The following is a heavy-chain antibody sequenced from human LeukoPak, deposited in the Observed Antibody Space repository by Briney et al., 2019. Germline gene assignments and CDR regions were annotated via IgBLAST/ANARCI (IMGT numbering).Heavy chain of an antibody. CDR1: EFTFTTYW. J-gene: IGHJ4*02. CDR3: ARLSEMLRGPEVIYYFEH. D-gene: IGHD3-10*01. CDR2: IKQDGSEK. V-gene: IGHV3-7*01. Sequence: GGSLRLSCEASEFTFTTYWMGWVRQAPGKGLERVANIKQDGSEKYYVDSVKGRFTISRDNAKNSVYLQMNSLRAEDTAVYYCARLSEMLRGPEVIYYFEHWGQGTLVPVSS.